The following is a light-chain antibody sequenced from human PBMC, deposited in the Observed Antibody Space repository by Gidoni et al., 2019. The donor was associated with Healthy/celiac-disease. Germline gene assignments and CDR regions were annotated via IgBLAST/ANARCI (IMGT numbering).Light chain of an antibody. V-gene: IGLV3-19*01. Sequence: SSELTQDPAVAVALGQTVRITCQGDSLRSYYASWYQQKPGQAPVLVIYGKNNRPSGIPDRFSGSSSGTAASLTITGAQAEDEADYYCNSRDSSGNQLVFGGGTKLTVL. J-gene: IGLJ2*01. CDR1: SLRSYY. CDR2: GKN. CDR3: NSRDSSGNQLV.